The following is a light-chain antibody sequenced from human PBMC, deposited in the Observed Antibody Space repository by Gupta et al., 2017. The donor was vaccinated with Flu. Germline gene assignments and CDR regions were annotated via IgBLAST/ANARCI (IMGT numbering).Light chain of an antibody. V-gene: IGKV4-1*01. CDR3: QQYYTTPLT. Sequence: DIVLTQSPDSLTVSLGERATINCKSSQSLLYSSDNKNYLTWYQQKPGQPPKMLIYWASTRQSGVPDRFSGSGSGRDFTLTISSLQAEDAAVYYCQQYYTTPLTFGPGTKVDIK. CDR2: WAS. CDR1: QSLLYSSDNKNY. J-gene: IGKJ3*01.